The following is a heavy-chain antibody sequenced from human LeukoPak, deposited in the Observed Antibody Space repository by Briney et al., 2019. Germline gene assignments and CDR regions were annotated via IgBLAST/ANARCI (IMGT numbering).Heavy chain of an antibody. D-gene: IGHD4-17*01. V-gene: IGHV1-8*01. CDR2: INPHSGKT. CDR1: GYPFRNYD. CDR3: ARLSSHYGDYKVDP. Sequence: GASVKVSCKTSGYPFRNYDINWVRQATGQGLEWMGWINPHSGKTGYAQKFQGRVTMTTDTSANTAYMDLSSLRSEDTAAYYCARLSSHYGDYKVDPWGQGTLVTVSS. J-gene: IGHJ5*02.